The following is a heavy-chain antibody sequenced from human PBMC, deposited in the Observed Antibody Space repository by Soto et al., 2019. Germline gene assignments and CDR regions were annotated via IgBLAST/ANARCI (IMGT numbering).Heavy chain of an antibody. CDR1: GFIFDDYA. V-gene: IGHV3-9*01. CDR2: ISWNSGSI. Sequence: EVQSVESGGGLVQPGRSLRLSCAASGFIFDDYAMHWVRQAPGKGLEWVSGISWNSGSIGYADSVKGRFTISRDNAKNSLYLQMNSLRPEDTALYYCARDRVYSFWSGNYDRWGQGTLVTVSS. J-gene: IGHJ5*02. D-gene: IGHD3-3*01. CDR3: ARDRVYSFWSGNYDR.